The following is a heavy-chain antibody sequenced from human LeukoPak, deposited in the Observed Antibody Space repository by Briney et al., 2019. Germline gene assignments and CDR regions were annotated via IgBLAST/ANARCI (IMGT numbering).Heavy chain of an antibody. Sequence: PGGSLRLSCAASGFTFSSYAMSWVRQAPGEGLEWVSATSGSGGSTYYANSVKGRFTISRDNSKNTLYLQMNSLRAEDTAVYDCAKLTDAFDIWGQGTMVTVSS. CDR3: AKLTDAFDI. CDR2: TSGSGGST. V-gene: IGHV3-23*01. CDR1: GFTFSSYA. J-gene: IGHJ3*02.